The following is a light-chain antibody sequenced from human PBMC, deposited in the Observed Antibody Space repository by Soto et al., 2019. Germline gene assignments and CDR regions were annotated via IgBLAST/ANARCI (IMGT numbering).Light chain of an antibody. V-gene: IGKV1-39*01. J-gene: IGKJ1*01. CDR2: AAS. CDR1: QSITTY. Sequence: DIQMTQSPSSLSVSVGDRVTITCRACQSITTYLNWYQHKPGKAPKLLIYAASNLQSGVPSRFSGSGSGTDFTLTISSLQPEDFATYYCQQSYSIFLTFGQGTKVEVK. CDR3: QQSYSIFLT.